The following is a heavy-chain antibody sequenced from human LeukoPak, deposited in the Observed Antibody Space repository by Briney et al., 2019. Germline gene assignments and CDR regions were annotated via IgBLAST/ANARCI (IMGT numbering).Heavy chain of an antibody. CDR3: ARGAAAGNVLIDY. Sequence: SETLSLTCTGPGGSISSYYWSWIRQPAGKGLEWIRRIYTSGSTNSNPSLKSRVTMSVDTSKNQFSLKLSSVTAADTAVYYCARGAAAGNVLIDYWGQGTLVTVSS. D-gene: IGHD6-13*01. J-gene: IGHJ4*02. CDR2: IYTSGST. V-gene: IGHV4-4*07. CDR1: GGSISSYY.